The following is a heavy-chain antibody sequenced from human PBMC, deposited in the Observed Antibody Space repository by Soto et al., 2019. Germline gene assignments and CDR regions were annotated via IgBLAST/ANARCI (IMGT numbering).Heavy chain of an antibody. CDR1: GFTFSSYG. CDR3: ARDRRRYCSGGSCYRFDY. Sequence: QVQLVESGGGVVQPGRSLRLSCAASGFTFSSYGMHWVRQAPGKGLEWVAVIWYDGSNKYYADSVKGQFTISRDNSKNTLYLQMNSLRAEDTAVYYCARDRRRYCSGGSCYRFDYWGQGTLVTVSS. V-gene: IGHV3-33*01. D-gene: IGHD2-15*01. CDR2: IWYDGSNK. J-gene: IGHJ4*02.